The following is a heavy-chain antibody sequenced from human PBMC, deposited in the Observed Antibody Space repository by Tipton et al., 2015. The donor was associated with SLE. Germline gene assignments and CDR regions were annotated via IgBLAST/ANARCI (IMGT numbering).Heavy chain of an antibody. D-gene: IGHD3-22*01. CDR2: ISSSGSIK. CDR1: GFTFSNFE. CDR3: ARDLLRMTTFNYFYGMDV. J-gene: IGHJ6*02. V-gene: IGHV3-48*03. Sequence: SLRLSCAASGFTFSNFEMNWVRQAPGKGLEWLSYISSSGSIKYYAASVKGRFTISRDNTRNSLYLQMDSLRAEDTAVYYCARDLLRMTTFNYFYGMDVWGQGTSVTVSS.